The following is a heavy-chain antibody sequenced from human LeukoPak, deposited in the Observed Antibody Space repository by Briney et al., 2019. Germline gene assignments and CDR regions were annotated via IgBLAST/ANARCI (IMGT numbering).Heavy chain of an antibody. CDR2: ISGNGDST. Sequence: GGSLRLSCAASGFTFSTYAMAWVRQAPGKGLEWVSFISGNGDSTYYADSVKGRFTMSRERSQNTVHLQMNSLRAEDTAVYYCAKDSCTTTNCRFDYWGQGTLVTVSS. J-gene: IGHJ4*02. D-gene: IGHD2-2*01. CDR1: GFTFSTYA. CDR3: AKDSCTTTNCRFDY. V-gene: IGHV3-23*01.